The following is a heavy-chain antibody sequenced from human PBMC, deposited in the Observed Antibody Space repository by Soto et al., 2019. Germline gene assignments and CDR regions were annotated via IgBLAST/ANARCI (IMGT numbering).Heavy chain of an antibody. J-gene: IGHJ6*03. CDR3: ARYQSSTSYYYYYMDV. Sequence: GESLKISCKGSGYSFTSYWIGWVRQMPGKGLEWMGIIYPGDSDTRYSPSFQGQVTISADKSISTAYLQWSSLKASDTAMYYCARYQSSTSYYYYYMDVWGKGTTVTVSS. V-gene: IGHV5-51*01. CDR1: GYSFTSYW. CDR2: IYPGDSDT. D-gene: IGHD2-2*01.